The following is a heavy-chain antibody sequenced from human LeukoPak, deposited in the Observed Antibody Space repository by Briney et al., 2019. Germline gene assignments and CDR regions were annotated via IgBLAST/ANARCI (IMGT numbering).Heavy chain of an antibody. V-gene: IGHV3-53*01. J-gene: IGHJ4*02. CDR2: IYSGGST. D-gene: IGHD6-6*01. CDR1: GFTVSNNY. Sequence: GGSLRLSCAAPGFTVSNNYMSWVRQAPGKGLEWVSVIYSGGSTNYADSVKGRFTISRDNSKNTMYLQMNSLRVEDTAVYYCARVVRPSSYFDYWGQGTLVTVSS. CDR3: ARVVRPSSYFDY.